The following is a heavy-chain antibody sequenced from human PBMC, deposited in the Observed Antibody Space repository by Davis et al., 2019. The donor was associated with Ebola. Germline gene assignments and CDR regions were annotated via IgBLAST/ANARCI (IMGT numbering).Heavy chain of an antibody. J-gene: IGHJ5*02. D-gene: IGHD6-19*01. Sequence: SVKVSCKASGDTFSSYAISWVRQAPGQGLEWMGRIIPILGIANYAQKFQGRVTITADKSTSTAYMELSSLRSEDTAVYYCARGYSSGWYWFDPWGQGTLVTVSS. CDR1: GDTFSSYA. V-gene: IGHV1-69*04. CDR2: IIPILGIA. CDR3: ARGYSSGWYWFDP.